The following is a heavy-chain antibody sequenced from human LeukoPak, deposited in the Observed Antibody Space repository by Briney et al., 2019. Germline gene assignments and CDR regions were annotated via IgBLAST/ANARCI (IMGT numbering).Heavy chain of an antibody. J-gene: IGHJ4*02. CDR1: GFTFSSYA. CDR3: ARRPGIAAAGTPYFDY. V-gene: IGHV3-21*01. CDR2: ISSSSSYI. D-gene: IGHD6-13*01. Sequence: GGSLRLSCAASGFTFSSYAMNWVRQAPGKGLEWVSSISSSSSYIYYADSVKGRFTISRDNAKNSLYLQMNSLRAEDTAVYYCARRPGIAAAGTPYFDYWGQGTLVTVSS.